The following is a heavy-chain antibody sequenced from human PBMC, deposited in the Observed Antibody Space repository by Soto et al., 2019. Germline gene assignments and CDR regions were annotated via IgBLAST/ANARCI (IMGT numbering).Heavy chain of an antibody. CDR1: GFTFSSYA. Sequence: PGGSLRLSCAASGFTFSSYAMSWVRQAPGKGLEWVSAISGSGGSTYYADSVKGRFTISRDNSKNTLYLQMNSLRTEDTAVYYCAKSLNRGYYYYGMDVWGQGTTVTVYS. J-gene: IGHJ6*02. CDR3: AKSLNRGYYYYGMDV. CDR2: ISGSGGST. D-gene: IGHD2-15*01. V-gene: IGHV3-23*01.